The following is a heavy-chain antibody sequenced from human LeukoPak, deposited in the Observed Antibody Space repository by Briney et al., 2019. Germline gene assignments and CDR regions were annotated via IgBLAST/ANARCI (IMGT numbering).Heavy chain of an antibody. Sequence: PGGSLRLSCAASGFTFSSYAMSWVRQAPGKGLGWVSTICGSGDNTYYADSVKGGFTISRDNSKNTVYLQINSLRAEDKAVYYCANHYDFWSGYFDYWGQGTLVTVSS. CDR3: ANHYDFWSGYFDY. V-gene: IGHV3-23*01. D-gene: IGHD3-3*01. J-gene: IGHJ4*02. CDR2: ICGSGDNT. CDR1: GFTFSSYA.